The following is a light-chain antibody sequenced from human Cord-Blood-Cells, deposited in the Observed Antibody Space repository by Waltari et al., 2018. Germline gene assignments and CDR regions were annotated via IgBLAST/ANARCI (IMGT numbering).Light chain of an antibody. CDR2: DAS. Sequence: EIVLTQSPATLSLSPGERTTISCRASQSISSYLAWYQQKPGQAPRLLIYDASNRATGRPARFSGGESGTDFTLTISSLEPEDVAVYYCQQRSNWPPVTFGGGTKVESK. CDR3: QQRSNWPPVT. V-gene: IGKV3-11*01. J-gene: IGKJ4*01. CDR1: QSISSY.